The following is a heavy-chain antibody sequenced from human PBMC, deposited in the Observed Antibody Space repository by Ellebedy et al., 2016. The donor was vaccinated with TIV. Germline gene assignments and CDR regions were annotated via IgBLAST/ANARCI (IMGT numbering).Heavy chain of an antibody. V-gene: IGHV4-4*07. D-gene: IGHD6-6*01. CDR1: GASMSHYY. J-gene: IGHJ4*02. CDR3: ARVGRMRTARPGYYFDY. Sequence: MPSETLSLTCTVSGASMSHYYWRWIRQPAGKGLEWIGRIYYSTSTNYNPSLKSRVTMSVDTSKNQFSLKLTSVTAADPALYYCARVGRMRTARPGYYFDYWGQGTLVSVSS. CDR2: IYYSTST.